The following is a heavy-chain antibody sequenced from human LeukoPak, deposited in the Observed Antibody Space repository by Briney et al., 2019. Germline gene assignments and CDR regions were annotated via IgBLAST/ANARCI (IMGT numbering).Heavy chain of an antibody. CDR3: ARDRGKDYFDS. CDR1: GLTFTSHG. Sequence: GTSLRLSCTTSGLTFTSHGFHWLRQVVGKRLEWVAFVRNDGSDTYHANSVKGRFSISRDDSKNTLYLQMNSLRPEDTAIYYCARDRGKDYFDSWGQGTQVTVSS. CDR2: VRNDGSDT. V-gene: IGHV3-33*01. J-gene: IGHJ4*02. D-gene: IGHD4-23*01.